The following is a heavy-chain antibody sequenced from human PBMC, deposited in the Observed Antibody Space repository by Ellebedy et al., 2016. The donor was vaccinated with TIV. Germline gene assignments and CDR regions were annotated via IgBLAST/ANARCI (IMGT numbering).Heavy chain of an antibody. D-gene: IGHD3-16*01. CDR2: IVSNGDST. J-gene: IGHJ4*02. CDR3: VKAWGD. Sequence: GESLKISCSASGFTFSSYAMHWVRQAPGKGLEYISAIVSNGDSTYYANSVKGRFIISRDNSKNKLYLQMSSLRLEDTAVYYCVKAWGDWGQGTLVTVSS. CDR1: GFTFSSYA. V-gene: IGHV3-64D*06.